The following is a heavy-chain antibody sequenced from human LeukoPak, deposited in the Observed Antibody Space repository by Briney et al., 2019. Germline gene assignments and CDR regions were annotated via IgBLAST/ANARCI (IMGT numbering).Heavy chain of an antibody. J-gene: IGHJ4*02. Sequence: ASVKVSCNASGGTFSSYAISWVRQAPGQGLEWMGGIIPIFGTANYAQKFQGRVTITTDESTNTAYMELSSLRSEDTAVYYCASPRFGAAPFDYWGQGTLVTVSS. CDR3: ASPRFGAAPFDY. CDR1: GGTFSSYA. CDR2: IIPIFGTA. V-gene: IGHV1-69*05. D-gene: IGHD3-10*01.